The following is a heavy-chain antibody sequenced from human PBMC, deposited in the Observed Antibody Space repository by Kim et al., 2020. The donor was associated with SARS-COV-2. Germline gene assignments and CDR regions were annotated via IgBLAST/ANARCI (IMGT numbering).Heavy chain of an antibody. CDR1: GFTFSSYG. J-gene: IGHJ4*02. D-gene: IGHD3-10*01. V-gene: IGHV3-33*06. CDR3: AKSIRKTMVRGVISPSFDY. CDR2: IWYDGSNK. Sequence: GGSLRLSCAASGFTFSSYGMHWVRQAPGKGLEWVAVIWYDGSNKYYADSVKGRFTISRDNSKNTLYLQMNSLRAEDTAVYYCAKSIRKTMVRGVISPSFDYWGQGTLVTVSS.